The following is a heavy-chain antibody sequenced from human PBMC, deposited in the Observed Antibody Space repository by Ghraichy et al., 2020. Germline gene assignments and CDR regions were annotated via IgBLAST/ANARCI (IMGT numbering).Heavy chain of an antibody. CDR2: ISYDGGKT. CDR1: GFTLRSYA. CDR3: ARDYRDYEGDYSGMYV. Sequence: GGSLRLSCAASGFTLRSYAMHWVRQAPGKGLEWVGVISYDGGKTYYADSVKGRFTISRDNSKNTLYLQMNSLRAEETAVYYCARDYRDYEGDYSGMYVWGQRTTVTVSS. D-gene: IGHD4-17*01. J-gene: IGHJ6*02. V-gene: IGHV3-30-3*01.